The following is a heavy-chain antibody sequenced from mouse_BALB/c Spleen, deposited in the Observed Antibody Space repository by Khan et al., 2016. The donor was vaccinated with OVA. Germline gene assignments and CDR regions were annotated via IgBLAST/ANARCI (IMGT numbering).Heavy chain of an antibody. J-gene: IGHJ3*01. D-gene: IGHD1-1*01. V-gene: IGHV1S81*02. Sequence: QVQLQQPGAELVKPRASVKLSCKASGYTFTSYWMHWVKQRPGQGLEWIGQIDPSNGRTYFNERFKTKATLTVDKSSNTVYIQISSLTSEDSAVYYCARGGYGSLAYWGQGTLVTVSA. CDR1: GYTFTSYW. CDR2: IDPSNGRT. CDR3: ARGGYGSLAY.